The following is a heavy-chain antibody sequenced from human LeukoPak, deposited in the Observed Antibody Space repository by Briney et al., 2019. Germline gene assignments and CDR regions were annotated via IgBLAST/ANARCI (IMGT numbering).Heavy chain of an antibody. CDR3: ARGIYCSGCSCYGLFDY. CDR1: GFTFSNYN. D-gene: IGHD2-15*01. Sequence: GGSLRLSCAASGFTFSNYNMNWVRQAPGKGLEWVSYISSSSSTIYYADSVKGRFTISRDNAKNSLYLQMNSLRAEDTAVYYCARGIYCSGCSCYGLFDYWGQGTLVTVSS. J-gene: IGHJ4*02. CDR2: ISSSSSTI. V-gene: IGHV3-48*01.